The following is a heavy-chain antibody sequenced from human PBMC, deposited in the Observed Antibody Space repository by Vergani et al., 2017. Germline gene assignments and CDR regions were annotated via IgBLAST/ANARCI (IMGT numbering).Heavy chain of an antibody. J-gene: IGHJ5*02. V-gene: IGHV4-34*01. CDR3: ARDYYDSSGYYFGKFDP. CDR1: GGSFSGYY. Sequence: QVQLQQWGAGLLKPSETLSLTCAVYGGSFSGYYWSWIRQPPGKGLEWIGEINHSGSTNYNPSLKSRVTISVDTSKNQFSLKLSSVTAADTAVYYCARDYYDSSGYYFGKFDPWGQGTLVTVSS. D-gene: IGHD3-22*01. CDR2: INHSGST.